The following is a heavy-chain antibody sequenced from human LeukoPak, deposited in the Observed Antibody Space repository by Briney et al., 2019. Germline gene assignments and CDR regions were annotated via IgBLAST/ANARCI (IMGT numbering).Heavy chain of an antibody. CDR1: GFTSSSYA. Sequence: GGSLRLSCAVSGFTSSSYAMTWVRQAPGKGLEWVSGISSSGGNTSYADFVRGRFTMSRDNSQNTVYLQMNSLSAEDTAIYYCANGWGGCYADSWGQGTLVTVSS. V-gene: IGHV3-23*01. J-gene: IGHJ4*02. CDR2: ISSSGGNT. CDR3: ANGWGGCYADS. D-gene: IGHD3-3*01.